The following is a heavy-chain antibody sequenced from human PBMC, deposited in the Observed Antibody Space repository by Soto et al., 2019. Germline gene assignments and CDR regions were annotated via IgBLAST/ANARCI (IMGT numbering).Heavy chain of an antibody. Sequence: GGSLRLSCAASGFTFSSYAMHWVRQAPGKGLEWVAVISYDGSNKYYADSVKGRFTISRDNSKNTLYLQMSSLRSEDTAVYYCARARGYSYGRHYYYYYYGMDVWGQGTTVTVSS. V-gene: IGHV3-30-3*01. J-gene: IGHJ6*02. CDR2: ISYDGSNK. CDR1: GFTFSSYA. D-gene: IGHD5-18*01. CDR3: ARARGYSYGRHYYYYYYGMDV.